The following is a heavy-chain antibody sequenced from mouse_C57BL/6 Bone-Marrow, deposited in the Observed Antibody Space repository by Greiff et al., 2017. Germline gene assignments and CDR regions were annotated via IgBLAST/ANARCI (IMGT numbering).Heavy chain of an antibody. CDR2: INPSTGGT. CDR3: ARSGRNFDY. J-gene: IGHJ2*01. D-gene: IGHD3-1*01. Sequence: EVQLQQSGPELVKPGASVKISCKASGYSFTGDYMNWVKQSPEKSLEWIGEINPSTGGTTYNQKFKAKATLTVDTSSSTAYMQLKSMTSEDSAVYCSARSGRNFDYWGQGTTLTVSS. V-gene: IGHV1-42*01. CDR1: GYSFTGDY.